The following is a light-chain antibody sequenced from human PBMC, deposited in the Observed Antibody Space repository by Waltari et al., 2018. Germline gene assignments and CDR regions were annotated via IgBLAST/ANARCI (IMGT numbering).Light chain of an antibody. CDR2: GAS. CDR1: HFVDGK. CDR3: QQCNNRPLT. J-gene: IGKJ4*01. V-gene: IGKV3-15*01. Sequence: EIRRTQYPAQLPVALGERATLSCRASHFVDGKVAWYQQRPGQAPRLLMYGASNMATGFPPRFTASGSGTQFTLTIGSLQSEDFAVYFCQQCNNRPLTFGGGTRVEV.